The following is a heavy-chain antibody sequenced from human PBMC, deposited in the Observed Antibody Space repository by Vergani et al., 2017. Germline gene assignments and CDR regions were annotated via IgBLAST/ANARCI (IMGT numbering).Heavy chain of an antibody. CDR1: GGSISSADYY. J-gene: IGHJ6*03. CDR2: IYYSGST. CDR3: ARENSTNYYYYYIDV. V-gene: IGHV4-30-4*01. Sequence: QVQLQESGPGLVKPSQTLSLTCSVSGGSISSADYYWSWIRQPPGKGLEWIRYIYYSGSTDYNPSLKSRVTISVDTSKNQFSLKLSSVTAADTAVYYCARENSTNYYYYYIDVWGKGTTVTVSS. D-gene: IGHD6-13*01.